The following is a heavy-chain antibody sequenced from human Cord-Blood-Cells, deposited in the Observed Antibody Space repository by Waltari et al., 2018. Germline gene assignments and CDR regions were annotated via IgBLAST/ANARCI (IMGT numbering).Heavy chain of an antibody. D-gene: IGHD2-2*01. Sequence: EVQLLESGGGLVQPGGSLRLSCADSGFTVRSSAMSCVRQSPGQGLEWVSAISGSGGSTYYEDYVKGRFTISRDNSKNTLCLQMNSRRSEDTAVYYCAKDLTLIVVVPAAIYDYWGQGTLVTVSS. CDR2: ISGSGGST. V-gene: IGHV3-23*01. CDR1: GFTVRSSA. J-gene: IGHJ4*02. CDR3: AKDLTLIVVVPAAIYDY.